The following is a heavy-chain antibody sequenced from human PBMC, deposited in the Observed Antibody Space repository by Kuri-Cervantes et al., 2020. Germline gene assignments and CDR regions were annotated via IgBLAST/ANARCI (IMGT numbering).Heavy chain of an antibody. Sequence: ASVKVSCKVSGYTLTELSMHWVRQAPGKGLEWMGWISAYNGNTNYAQKLQGRVTMTTDTSTSTDYMELSSLRYDDTAVYYCARDGGYYGPDVWGQGTTVTVSS. J-gene: IGHJ6*02. V-gene: IGHV1-18*01. D-gene: IGHD3-16*01. CDR3: ARDGGYYGPDV. CDR2: ISAYNGNT. CDR1: GYTLTELS.